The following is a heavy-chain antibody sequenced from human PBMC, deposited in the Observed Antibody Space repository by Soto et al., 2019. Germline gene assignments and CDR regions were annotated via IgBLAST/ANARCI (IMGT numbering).Heavy chain of an antibody. V-gene: IGHV3-23*01. CDR3: AKSWFGELGTYYYYGMDV. Sequence: GGSLRLSCAASGFTFSSYAMSWVRQAPGKGLEWVSAISGSGGSTYYADSVKGRFTISIDNSKNTLYLQMNSLRAEDTAVYFCAKSWFGELGTYYYYGMDVWGQGTTVTVS. J-gene: IGHJ6*02. CDR1: GFTFSSYA. CDR2: ISGSGGST. D-gene: IGHD3-10*01.